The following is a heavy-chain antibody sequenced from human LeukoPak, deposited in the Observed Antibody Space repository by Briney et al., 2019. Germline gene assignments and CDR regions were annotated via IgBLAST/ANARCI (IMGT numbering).Heavy chain of an antibody. J-gene: IGHJ3*02. CDR3: ARKGNAFDI. V-gene: IGHV3-7*01. D-gene: IGHD3-10*01. CDR2: IKLDVSET. Sequence: GGSLRLSCAASGFTFSSHWMTWVRQAPGKGLEWVANIKLDVSETFYVDSVRGRFTISRDNTRNSLYLQMNSLRAEDTAVYYCARKGNAFDIWGQGTMVTVSS. CDR1: GFTFSSHW.